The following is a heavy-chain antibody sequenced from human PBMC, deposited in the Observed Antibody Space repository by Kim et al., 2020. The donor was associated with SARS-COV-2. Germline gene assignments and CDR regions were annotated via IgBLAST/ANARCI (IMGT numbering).Heavy chain of an antibody. CDR3: AKDILGYSSSWGYYYYGMDV. D-gene: IGHD6-6*01. J-gene: IGHJ6*02. V-gene: IGHV3-9*01. Sequence: GRFTIARDNAKNSLYLQMNSLRAEDTALYYCAKDILGYSSSWGYYYYGMDVWGQGTTVTVSS.